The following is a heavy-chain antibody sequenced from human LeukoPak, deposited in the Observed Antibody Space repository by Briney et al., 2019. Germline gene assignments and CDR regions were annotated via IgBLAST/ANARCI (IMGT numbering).Heavy chain of an antibody. J-gene: IGHJ4*02. Sequence: SETLSLTCTVSGGSISSSSYYWGWIRQPPGKGLEWIGSIYYSGSTYYNPSLKSRVTISVDTSKNQFSLKLTSVTAADTAVYYCARHGGGYSFDYWGQGTLVTVSS. CDR3: ARHGGGYSFDY. D-gene: IGHD5-24*01. V-gene: IGHV4-39*01. CDR2: IYYSGST. CDR1: GGSISSSSYY.